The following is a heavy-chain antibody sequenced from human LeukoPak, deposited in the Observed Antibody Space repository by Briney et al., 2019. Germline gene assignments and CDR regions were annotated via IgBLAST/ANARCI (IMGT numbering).Heavy chain of an antibody. J-gene: IGHJ4*02. CDR3: ARGHNWNYLAYFDY. CDR2: INHSGST. V-gene: IGHV4-34*01. Sequence: SETLSLTCAVYGGSFSGYYWSWIRQPPGKGLEWIGEINHSGSTNYNPSLKSRVTISVDTSKNQFSLKLSSATAADTAVYYCARGHNWNYLAYFDYWGQGTLVTVSS. CDR1: GGSFSGYY. D-gene: IGHD1-7*01.